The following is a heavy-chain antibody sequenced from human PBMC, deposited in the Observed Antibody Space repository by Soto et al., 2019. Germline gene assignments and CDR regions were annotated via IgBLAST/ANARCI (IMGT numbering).Heavy chain of an antibody. CDR2: INTNTGNP. D-gene: IGHD2-15*01. Sequence: WASVKVSCKASGYTFTSYAMNWVRQAPGQGLEWMGWINTNTGNPTYAQGFTGRFVFSLDTSVSTAYLQICSLKAEDTAAYYCATWSHYYYYYGMDVWGQGTTVTVSS. CDR1: GYTFTSYA. J-gene: IGHJ6*02. V-gene: IGHV7-4-1*01. CDR3: ATWSHYYYYYGMDV.